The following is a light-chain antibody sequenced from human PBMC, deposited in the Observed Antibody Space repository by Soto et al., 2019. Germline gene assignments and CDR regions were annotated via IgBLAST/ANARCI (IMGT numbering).Light chain of an antibody. CDR3: QQYYSSPTWT. CDR1: QNILYSSNNNNY. CDR2: WAS. V-gene: IGKV4-1*01. Sequence: DIVMTQSPDSLAVSLGERATINCKSSQNILYSSNNNNYLAWYQQKPGQPPKLLIYWASTRESGVPDRFSGSGSGTDFTLTISRLQAEDVAVYYCQQYYSSPTWTFGQGTKVEIK. J-gene: IGKJ1*01.